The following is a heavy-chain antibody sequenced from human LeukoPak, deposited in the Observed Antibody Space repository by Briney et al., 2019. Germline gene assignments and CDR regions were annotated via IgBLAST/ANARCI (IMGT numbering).Heavy chain of an antibody. CDR1: GFTFSSYA. D-gene: IGHD2-21*02. Sequence: GGSLRLSCAASGFTFSSYAMHWVRQAPGKGLEWVAVISYDGSHKYYADSVKGRFTISRDNSKNTLYLQMNSLRAEDTAVYYCARTGDQDAFDIWGQGTMVTVSS. CDR2: ISYDGSHK. CDR3: ARTGDQDAFDI. V-gene: IGHV3-30-3*01. J-gene: IGHJ3*02.